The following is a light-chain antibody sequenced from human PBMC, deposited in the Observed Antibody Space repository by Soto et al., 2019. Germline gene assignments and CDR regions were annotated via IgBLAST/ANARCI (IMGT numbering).Light chain of an antibody. J-gene: IGLJ2*01. Sequence: QSALIQPASVSGSPGQSITISCTGTTSDVGGYNHVSWFQQHPGKVPKLMIYDVNNRPSGVSNRFSGSKSGNTASLTISGLQAEDEADYYCSSYTNTNPLVFGGGTRRTVL. V-gene: IGLV2-14*01. CDR2: DVN. CDR1: TSDVGGYNH. CDR3: SSYTNTNPLV.